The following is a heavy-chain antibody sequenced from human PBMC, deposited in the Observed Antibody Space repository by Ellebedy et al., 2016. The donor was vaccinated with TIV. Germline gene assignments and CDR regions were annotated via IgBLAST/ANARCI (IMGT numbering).Heavy chain of an antibody. CDR1: GFNFSTYN. CDR3: ATVAEWEVFDC. Sequence: GESLKISCAASGFNFSTYNMNWVRQAPGKGLEWVSYISGGSSTTYYADSVKGRFRISRDNAKNSLYLQMISLTDEDTAVYYCATVAEWEVFDCWGQGTRVTVSS. CDR2: ISGGSSTT. J-gene: IGHJ4*02. D-gene: IGHD1-26*01. V-gene: IGHV3-48*02.